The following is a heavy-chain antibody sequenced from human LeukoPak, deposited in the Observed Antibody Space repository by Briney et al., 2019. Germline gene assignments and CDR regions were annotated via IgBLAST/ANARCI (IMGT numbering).Heavy chain of an antibody. CDR1: GYTFTGYY. J-gene: IGHJ4*02. V-gene: IGHV1-2*02. Sequence: ASVKVSCKASGYTFTGYYMHWVRQAPGQGLEWMGWINPNSGGTNYAQKFQGRVTMTRDTSISTAYMELSRLRSDDTAVYYCARLKTLRGGYYFDCWGQGTLVTVSS. D-gene: IGHD3-16*01. CDR3: ARLKTLRGGYYFDC. CDR2: INPNSGGT.